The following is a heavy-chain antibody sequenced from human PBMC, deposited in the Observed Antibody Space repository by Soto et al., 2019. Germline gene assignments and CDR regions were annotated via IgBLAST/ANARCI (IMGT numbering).Heavy chain of an antibody. D-gene: IGHD6-6*01. J-gene: IGHJ4*02. CDR2: IYHSGST. Sequence: QLQLQESGSGLVKPSQTLSLTCAVSGGSISSGGYSWSWIRQPPGKGLEWIGYIYHSGSTYYNPALKSRVNISVDRSKNQFSLKLSSVIAADTAVYYCAGGIAARPLGYWGQGTLVTVSS. CDR3: AGGIAARPLGY. V-gene: IGHV4-30-2*01. CDR1: GGSISSGGYS.